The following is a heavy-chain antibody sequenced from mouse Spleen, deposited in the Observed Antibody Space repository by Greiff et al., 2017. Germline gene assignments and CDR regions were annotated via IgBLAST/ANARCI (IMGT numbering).Heavy chain of an antibody. V-gene: IGHV8-8*01. CDR1: GFSLSTFGMG. Sequence: QVTLKVSGPGILQPSQTLSLTCSFSGFSLSTFGMGVVWIRPPSGMGLEWLVHIWWDDDKYYNPVLKSRLIISKDTSKNQVFLKIANVDAADTATYYCARMEGYDVLFDYWGQGTTLTVSS. CDR2: IWWDDDK. CDR3: ARMEGYDVLFDY. D-gene: IGHD2-2*01. J-gene: IGHJ2*01.